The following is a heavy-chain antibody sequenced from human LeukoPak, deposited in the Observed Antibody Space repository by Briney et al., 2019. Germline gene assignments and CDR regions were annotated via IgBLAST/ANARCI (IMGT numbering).Heavy chain of an antibody. CDR1: GFTFSSYG. CDR3: AEDLGYSSGWFVDY. Sequence: GGSLRLSCAASGFTFSSYGMHWVRQAPGKWLEWVAVISYDGSNKYYADSVKGRFTISRDNSKNTLYLQMNSLRAEDTAVYYCAEDLGYSSGWFVDYWGQGTLVTVSS. J-gene: IGHJ4*02. V-gene: IGHV3-30*18. CDR2: ISYDGSNK. D-gene: IGHD6-19*01.